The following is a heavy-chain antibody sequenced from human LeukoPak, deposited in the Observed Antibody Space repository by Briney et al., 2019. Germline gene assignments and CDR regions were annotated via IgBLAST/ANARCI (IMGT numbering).Heavy chain of an antibody. Sequence: PSETLSLTCTVSGGSISSSSYYWGWVRQPPGKGLEWIGSIYYSGSTYYNPSLKSRVTISVDTSKNQFSLELSSVTAADTAVYYCASQLITGTTNYYFDYWGQGTLVTVSS. CDR3: ASQLITGTTNYYFDY. CDR1: GGSISSSSYY. V-gene: IGHV4-39*01. D-gene: IGHD1-7*01. J-gene: IGHJ4*02. CDR2: IYYSGST.